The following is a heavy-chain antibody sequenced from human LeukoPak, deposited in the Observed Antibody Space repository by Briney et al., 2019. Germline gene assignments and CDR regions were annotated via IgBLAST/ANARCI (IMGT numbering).Heavy chain of an antibody. CDR3: ARDREAGGSYYLDY. Sequence: SVKVSCKASGYTFTGYYMHWVRQAPGQGLEWMGWINPNSGGTNYAQKFQGRVTMTRDTSISTAYMELSRLRSDDTAVYYCARDREAGGSYYLDYWGQGTLVTVSS. J-gene: IGHJ4*02. D-gene: IGHD1-26*01. CDR2: INPNSGGT. V-gene: IGHV1-2*02. CDR1: GYTFTGYY.